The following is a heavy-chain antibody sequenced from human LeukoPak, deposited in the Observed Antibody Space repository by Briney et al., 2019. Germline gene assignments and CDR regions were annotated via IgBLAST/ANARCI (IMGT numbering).Heavy chain of an antibody. D-gene: IGHD5-18*01. Sequence: GSLRLSCAASGFTFSSYEMNWVRQAPGKGLEYIGSIHYTGTTYYKSSLKSRVTISVDTSKNQFSLKLNSVTAADTAVYYCARDHGYANWFDPWGQGTLVTVSS. V-gene: IGHV4-59*12. J-gene: IGHJ5*02. CDR3: ARDHGYANWFDP. CDR1: GFTFSSYE. CDR2: IHYTGTT.